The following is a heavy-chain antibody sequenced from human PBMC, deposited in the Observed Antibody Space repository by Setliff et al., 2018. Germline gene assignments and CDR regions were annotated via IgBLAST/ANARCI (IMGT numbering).Heavy chain of an antibody. CDR1: GFTFSSYW. J-gene: IGHJ4*02. CDR3: ATNFSEGY. V-gene: IGHV3-74*01. Sequence: GGSLRLSCAASGFTFSSYWMHWVRQVPGKGLVWVSRINSDGSSTSYADSVKGRFTISRDNAKNTLFLQMNGLRLDDTAVYYCATNFSEGYWGQGTLVTVSS. CDR2: INSDGSST.